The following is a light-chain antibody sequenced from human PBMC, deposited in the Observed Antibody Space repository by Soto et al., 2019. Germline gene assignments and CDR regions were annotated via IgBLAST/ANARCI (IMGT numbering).Light chain of an antibody. V-gene: IGKV3-15*01. CDR1: QIVNSR. J-gene: IGKJ1*01. CDR2: DAS. Sequence: IGMTQSPTTLSVSPGERATLSCRASQIVNSRLAWYQQKPGQTPRLLIYDASTRATGIPTRFSGSGSGTDFTLTISSLQSEDFAVYYCQQYNNWPWTFGQGTKVDIK. CDR3: QQYNNWPWT.